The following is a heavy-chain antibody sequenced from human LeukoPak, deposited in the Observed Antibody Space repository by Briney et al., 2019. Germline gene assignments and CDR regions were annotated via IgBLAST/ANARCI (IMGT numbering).Heavy chain of an antibody. Sequence: PGGSLRLSCAASGFTFNTYEMNWVRQAPGKGLEWVSSISSSSSYIYYADSVKGRFTISRDNAKNSLYLQMNSLRAEDTAVYYCARDRLTFYGDYSAFDIWGQGTMVTVSS. J-gene: IGHJ3*02. V-gene: IGHV3-21*01. CDR3: ARDRLTFYGDYSAFDI. CDR2: ISSSSSYI. CDR1: GFTFNTYE. D-gene: IGHD4-17*01.